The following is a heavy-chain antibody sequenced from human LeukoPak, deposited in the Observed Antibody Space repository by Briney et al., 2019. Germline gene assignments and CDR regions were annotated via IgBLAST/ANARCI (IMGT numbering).Heavy chain of an antibody. CDR2: INADNGNT. CDR1: EYTFTNYA. V-gene: IGHV1-3*01. J-gene: IGHJ6*04. Sequence: WASVKVSCKASEYTFTNYAMHWVRQAPGQRLEWMGWINADNGNTKYSQKFQGRVTITRDTSASTAYMELSSLRSEDTAVYYCARAIYCSSTSCYYLPYYYGMDVWGKGTTVTVSS. D-gene: IGHD2-2*01. CDR3: ARAIYCSSTSCYYLPYYYGMDV.